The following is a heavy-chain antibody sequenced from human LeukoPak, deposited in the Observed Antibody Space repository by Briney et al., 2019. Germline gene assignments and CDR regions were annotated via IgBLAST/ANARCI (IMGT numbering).Heavy chain of an antibody. V-gene: IGHV1-18*01. CDR2: ISAYTGDT. CDR3: ARDPYSSSWSYGMDV. Sequence: ASVKVSCKASGYSFTSYGITWVRQAPGQGLEWMGWISAYTGDTNYAQRFQGRVTMTTDRSTSTVYMALRSLRSDDTAVYYCARDPYSSSWSYGMDVWGQGTTVTVSS. D-gene: IGHD6-13*01. J-gene: IGHJ6*02. CDR1: GYSFTSYG.